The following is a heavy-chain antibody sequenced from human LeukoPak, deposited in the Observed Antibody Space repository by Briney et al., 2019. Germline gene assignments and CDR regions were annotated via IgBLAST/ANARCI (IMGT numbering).Heavy chain of an antibody. Sequence: SETLSLTCTVSGYSISSGYYWGWIQQPPGKGLEWIGSIYYSGSTYYNPSFKSRVTISVDTSKNQFSLNLRSVTAADTALYYCARVRSGSGSYSYYYYMDVWGKGTTVTVSS. CDR2: IYYSGST. CDR3: ARVRSGSGSYSYYYYMDV. D-gene: IGHD3-10*01. J-gene: IGHJ6*03. CDR1: GYSISSGYY. V-gene: IGHV4-38-2*02.